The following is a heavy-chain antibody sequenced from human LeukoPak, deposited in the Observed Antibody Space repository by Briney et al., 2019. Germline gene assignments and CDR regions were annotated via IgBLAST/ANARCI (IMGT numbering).Heavy chain of an antibody. V-gene: IGHV4-59*01. CDR1: GGSISSYY. CDR2: IYYSGST. CDR3: ASLRKSSWSSRYYYYYMDV. J-gene: IGHJ6*03. Sequence: SETLSLTCTVSGGSISSYYWSWIRRPPGRGLEWIGYIYYSGSTNYNPSLKSRVTISVVTSKNQFSLKLSSVTASDTAVYYCASLRKSSWSSRYYYYYMDVWGKGTTVTVSS. D-gene: IGHD3-10*01.